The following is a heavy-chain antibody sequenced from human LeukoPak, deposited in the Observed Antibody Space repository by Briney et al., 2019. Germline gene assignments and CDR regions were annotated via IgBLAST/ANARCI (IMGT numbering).Heavy chain of an antibody. Sequence: GGSLRLSCVASGFPFSNYWMTWVRPAPGKGLEWVANIKQDGSEKYYVDSVKGRLSISRDNAEKSLYLQMKSLRAEDTAVYYCARNRRDGYRPTFDYWGQGTLVTVSS. CDR1: GFPFSNYW. D-gene: IGHD5-24*01. V-gene: IGHV3-7*04. CDR3: ARNRRDGYRPTFDY. CDR2: IKQDGSEK. J-gene: IGHJ4*02.